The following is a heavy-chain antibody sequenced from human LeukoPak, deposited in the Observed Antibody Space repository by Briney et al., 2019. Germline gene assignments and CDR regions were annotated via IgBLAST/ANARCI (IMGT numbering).Heavy chain of an antibody. Sequence: GGSLRLSCAASGFTFSSYSMNWVRQAPGKGLEWVSSISSSSSYIYYADSVKGRFTISRDNAKNSLYLQMNSLRAEDTAVYYCARDRGLIVVVPAAHDAFDIWGQGTMVTVSS. CDR2: ISSSSSYI. J-gene: IGHJ3*02. V-gene: IGHV3-21*01. D-gene: IGHD2-2*01. CDR3: ARDRGLIVVVPAAHDAFDI. CDR1: GFTFSSYS.